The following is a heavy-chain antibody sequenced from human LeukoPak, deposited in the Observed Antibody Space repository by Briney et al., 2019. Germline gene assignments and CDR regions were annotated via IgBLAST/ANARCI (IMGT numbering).Heavy chain of an antibody. CDR1: GYTFTSYD. V-gene: IGHV1-8*01. J-gene: IGHJ1*01. CDR3: ARGPPPYCSGDTCYSFLYFHH. D-gene: IGHD2-15*01. Sequence: ASVKVSCKSSGYTFTSYDSNWVRQASGQGLDWMGWRNPNSCNTGYAQKLQGRVTMPRDTSISTAYLELTTPRSDAPAVYYCARGPPPYCSGDTCYSFLYFHHWGQGTLVTVSS. CDR2: RNPNSCNT.